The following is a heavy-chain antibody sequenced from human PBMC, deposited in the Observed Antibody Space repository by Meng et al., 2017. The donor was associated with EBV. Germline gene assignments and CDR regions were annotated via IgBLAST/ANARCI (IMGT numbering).Heavy chain of an antibody. J-gene: IGHJ5*02. D-gene: IGHD3-22*01. CDR1: GYTFTSYD. Sequence: HLVQSGGEVKKPWASVKVSCKASGYTFTSYDINWVRQATGQGLEWMGWMNPNSGNTGYAQKFQGRVTMTRNTSISTAYMELSSLRSEDTAVYYCARGPYYYDSSGYYYGEFDPWGQGTLVTVSS. CDR2: MNPNSGNT. CDR3: ARGPYYYDSSGYYYGEFDP. V-gene: IGHV1-8*01.